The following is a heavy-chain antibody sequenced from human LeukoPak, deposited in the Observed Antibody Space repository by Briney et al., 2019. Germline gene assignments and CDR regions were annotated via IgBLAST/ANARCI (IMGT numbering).Heavy chain of an antibody. D-gene: IGHD1-14*01. Sequence: ASVKVSCKVSGYTFTSYGISWARQPPGQGMELMGWSSAYNGNTNYAQKFQGRVTMTTDTSTSTAYMELRSLRSDDTAMYYCARDIKRSRARWENLGFDPWGQGTLVTVSS. CDR1: GYTFTSYG. CDR2: SSAYNGNT. CDR3: ARDIKRSRARWENLGFDP. V-gene: IGHV1-18*01. J-gene: IGHJ5*02.